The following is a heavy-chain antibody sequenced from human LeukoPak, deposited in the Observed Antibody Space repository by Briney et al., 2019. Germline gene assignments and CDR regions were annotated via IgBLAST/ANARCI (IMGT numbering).Heavy chain of an antibody. CDR1: GFTFDDYA. J-gene: IGHJ4*02. Sequence: GGSLRLSCAASGFTFDDYAMHWVRQVPGKGLEWVSLILGDGSSANYADSVKGRFTISRDNSKNSLYLHMNSLRVEDTALYFCAKDRYSSSWYTIDYWGQGTLVTVSS. CDR2: ILGDGSSA. CDR3: AKDRYSSSWYTIDY. V-gene: IGHV3-43*02. D-gene: IGHD6-13*01.